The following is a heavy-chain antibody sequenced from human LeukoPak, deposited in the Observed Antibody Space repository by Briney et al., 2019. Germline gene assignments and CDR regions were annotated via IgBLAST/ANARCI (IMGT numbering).Heavy chain of an antibody. CDR2: ISWNSGSI. CDR3: AKSQSVAGTWYFDL. J-gene: IGHJ2*01. D-gene: IGHD6-19*01. CDR1: GFTFDDYA. Sequence: GGSLRLSCAASGFTFDDYAMHWVRQAPGKGLEWVSGISWNSGSIGYADSVKGRFTISRDNAKNSLYLQMNSLRAEDTALYYCAKSQSVAGTWYFDLWGRGTLVSVSS. V-gene: IGHV3-9*01.